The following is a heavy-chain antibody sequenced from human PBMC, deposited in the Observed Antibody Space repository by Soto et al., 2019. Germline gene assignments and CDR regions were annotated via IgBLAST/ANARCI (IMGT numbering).Heavy chain of an antibody. CDR1: GYTFMRYD. Sequence: QVQLVQSGAEVKKPGASVKASCKASGYTFMRYDMSWVRQAPGQGLEWMGWIRAYNGETDSAQKFQGRVTLTTDTSTSTAYMELRSLRSDDTAVYYCARGGKYSGAFVPWGQGTLVTVSS. CDR3: ARGGKYSGAFVP. V-gene: IGHV1-18*04. CDR2: IRAYNGET. D-gene: IGHD1-26*01. J-gene: IGHJ4*02.